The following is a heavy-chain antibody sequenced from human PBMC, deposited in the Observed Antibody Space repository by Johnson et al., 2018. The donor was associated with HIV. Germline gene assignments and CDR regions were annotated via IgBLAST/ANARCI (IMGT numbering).Heavy chain of an antibody. CDR3: AKDRRQSSWELLDDAVDI. V-gene: IGHV3-66*02. CDR2: IYSGGST. Sequence: VQLVESGGGLVKPGGSLRLSCAASRFTFSDYYMSWIRQTPGQELEWVSVIYSGGSTYYADSVTGRFTISRDNSKNTLYLQMNSLRAEDTAVYYCAKDRRQSSWELLDDAVDIWGQGTMVTVSS. J-gene: IGHJ3*02. D-gene: IGHD1-26*01. CDR1: RFTFSDYY.